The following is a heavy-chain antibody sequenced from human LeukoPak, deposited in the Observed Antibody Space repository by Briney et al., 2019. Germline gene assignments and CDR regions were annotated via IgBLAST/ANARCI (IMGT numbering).Heavy chain of an antibody. Sequence: QPGGSLRLSCAASGFTLSSYWMSWVRQAPGKGLEWVANIKQDGSEKYYVDSVKGRFTISRDNAKNSLYLQMNSLRAEDTAVYYCARDTSVTFDYWGQGTLVTVSS. CDR1: GFTLSSYW. CDR2: IKQDGSEK. D-gene: IGHD3-16*01. CDR3: ARDTSVTFDY. J-gene: IGHJ4*02. V-gene: IGHV3-7*01.